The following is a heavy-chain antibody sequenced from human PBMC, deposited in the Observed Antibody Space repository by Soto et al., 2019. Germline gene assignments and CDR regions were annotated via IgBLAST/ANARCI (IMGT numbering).Heavy chain of an antibody. J-gene: IGHJ4*02. V-gene: IGHV4-34*01. D-gene: IGHD4-17*01. CDR1: GGSFSGYY. CDR2: INHSGST. Sequence: SETLSLTCAVYGGSFSGYYWSWIRQPPGKGLEWIGEINHSGSTNYNPSLKSRVTISVDTSKNQFSLKLSSVTAADTAVYYCARRDYGDSDWGQGNLVTVS. CDR3: ARRDYGDSD.